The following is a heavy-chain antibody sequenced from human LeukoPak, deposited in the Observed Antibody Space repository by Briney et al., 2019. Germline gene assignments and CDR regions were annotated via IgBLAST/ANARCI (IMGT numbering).Heavy chain of an antibody. CDR3: TVESITVTAPFEY. D-gene: IGHD2-21*02. Sequence: GGSLRLSCAASGFTFSSYAMHWVRQAPGKGLEWVSFIRNDGGNKYYADSVKGRFTISRDNSKNALFLQMNSLRTEDTAVYYCTVESITVTAPFEYWGQGTQVTVSS. V-gene: IGHV3-30*02. CDR1: GFTFSSYA. J-gene: IGHJ4*02. CDR2: IRNDGGNK.